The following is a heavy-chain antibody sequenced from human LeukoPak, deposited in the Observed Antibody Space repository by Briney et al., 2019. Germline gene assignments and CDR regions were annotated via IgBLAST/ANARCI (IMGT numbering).Heavy chain of an antibody. CDR1: GYSFTTYW. Sequence: GESLKISCKGSGYSFTTYWIAWVRQMPGKGLEWMGIIYPSDSVTRYSPSFQGQVTISADKSISTAYLRWSSLKASDTAMYYCARTIGGWQYDGFDIWGQGTMVTVSS. CDR2: IYPSDSVT. CDR3: ARTIGGWQYDGFDI. V-gene: IGHV5-51*01. J-gene: IGHJ3*02. D-gene: IGHD6-19*01.